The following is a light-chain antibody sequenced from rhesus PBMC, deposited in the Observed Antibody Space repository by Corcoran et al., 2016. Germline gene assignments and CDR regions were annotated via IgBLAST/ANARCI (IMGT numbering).Light chain of an antibody. CDR1: QGINKE. Sequence: DIQMTQSPSSLSASVGDRVTVTCRASQGINKELSWYQQKPGKAPTLLIYDASSLQTGVSSLFGGSGSSTDYTRTISSLQPEDVATYYCLQDYTTPSTFGQGTKVEIK. CDR3: LQDYTTPST. V-gene: IGKV1-94*01. J-gene: IGKJ1*01. CDR2: DAS.